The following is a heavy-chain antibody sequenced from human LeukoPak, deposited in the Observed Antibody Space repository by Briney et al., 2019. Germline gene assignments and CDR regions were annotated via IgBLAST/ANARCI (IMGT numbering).Heavy chain of an antibody. D-gene: IGHD3-10*01. V-gene: IGHV3-30*04. J-gene: IGHJ4*02. CDR2: ISYDGSDK. Sequence: GESLRLSCAASGFTFSSYSMRWVRQAPGKGLEWVAVISYDGSDKYYVDSVKGRFTISRDNSKNTLYLQMNSLRAEDTAVSYCARERARFTVVQLFDYWGQGTLVTVPS. CDR1: GFTFSSYS. CDR3: ARERARFTVVQLFDY.